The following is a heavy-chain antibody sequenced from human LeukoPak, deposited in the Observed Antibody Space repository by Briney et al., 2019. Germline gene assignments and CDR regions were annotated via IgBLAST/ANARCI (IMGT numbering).Heavy chain of an antibody. CDR2: ISRSGSGDNT. J-gene: IGHJ4*02. CDR3: SKKGRADDYGKPG. CDR1: GFTLSKFD. Sequence: GGSLRLSCAASGFTLSKFDMYWVRQAPGKGLECVSVISRSGSGDNTYYADSVKGRFTISRDNSRNTLYLQMDSLRAEDTAVYFCSKKGRADDYGKPGWGQGTLVTVSS. D-gene: IGHD4-17*01. V-gene: IGHV3-23*01.